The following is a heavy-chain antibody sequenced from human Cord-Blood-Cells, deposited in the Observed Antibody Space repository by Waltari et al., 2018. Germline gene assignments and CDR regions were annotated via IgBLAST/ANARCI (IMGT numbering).Heavy chain of an antibody. V-gene: IGHV3-21*01. CDR3: ARGYSSGWYYFDY. Sequence: EVQLVESGGGLVKPGGSLRLSCAASGFTFRSYSMTWVRQAPGKGLEWVSSISSSSSYIYYADSVKGRFTISRDNAKNSLYLQMNSLRAEDTAVYYCARGYSSGWYYFDYWGQGTLVTVSS. CDR2: ISSSSSYI. D-gene: IGHD6-19*01. J-gene: IGHJ4*02. CDR1: GFTFRSYS.